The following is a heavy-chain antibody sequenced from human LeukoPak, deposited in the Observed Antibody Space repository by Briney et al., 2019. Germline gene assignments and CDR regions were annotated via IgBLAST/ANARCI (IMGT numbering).Heavy chain of an antibody. D-gene: IGHD6-19*01. CDR1: GGSISSSSYY. CDR2: TYYSGST. J-gene: IGHJ4*02. CDR3: AGLAVAGVDY. Sequence: SETLSLTCTVSGGSISSSSYYWGWIRRPPGKGLEWIGSTYYSGSTYYNPSLKSRVTISVDTSKNQFSLKLSSVTAADTAVYYCAGLAVAGVDYWGQGTLVTVSS. V-gene: IGHV4-39*01.